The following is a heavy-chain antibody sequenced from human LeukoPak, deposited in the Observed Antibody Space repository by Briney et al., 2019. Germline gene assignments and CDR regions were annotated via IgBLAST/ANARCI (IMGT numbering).Heavy chain of an antibody. D-gene: IGHD4-17*01. CDR1: GYSISSGYY. CDR3: AREIDDYGDLFYPDY. J-gene: IGHJ4*02. Sequence: SETLSLTCTVSGYSISSGYYWGWIRQPPGKGLEWIGSIYHSGSTYYNPSLKSRVTISVDTSKNQFSLKLSSVTAADTAVYYCAREIDDYGDLFYPDYWGQGTLVTVSS. V-gene: IGHV4-38-2*02. CDR2: IYHSGST.